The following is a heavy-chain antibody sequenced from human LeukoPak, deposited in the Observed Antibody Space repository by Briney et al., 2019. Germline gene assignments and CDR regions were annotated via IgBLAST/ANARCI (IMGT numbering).Heavy chain of an antibody. CDR1: GFTFSSYW. CDR3: ATTVAGYYFDY. D-gene: IGHD6-19*01. CDR2: IKQDGSEK. J-gene: IGHJ4*02. Sequence: GGSLRLSCAASGFTFSSYWMSWVRQAPGKGLEWVANIKQDGSEKYYVDSVKGRFTISRDNAKDSLYLQMNSLRAEDTAVYYCATTVAGYYFDYWGQGTLVTVSS. V-gene: IGHV3-7*01.